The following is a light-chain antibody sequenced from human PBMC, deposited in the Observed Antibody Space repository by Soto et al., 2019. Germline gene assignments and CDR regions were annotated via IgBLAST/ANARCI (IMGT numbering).Light chain of an antibody. Sequence: QSVLTQPRSVSGSPGQSVTISCTGTSSDDGGYNYVSWYQQHPGKAPKLMIYDVSKRPSGVPDRLSGSKSGNTASLTISGLQAEDEADYYCCSYAGSYIYVFGAGTKVTVL. CDR1: SSDDGGYNY. CDR3: CSYAGSYIYV. CDR2: DVS. J-gene: IGLJ1*01. V-gene: IGLV2-11*01.